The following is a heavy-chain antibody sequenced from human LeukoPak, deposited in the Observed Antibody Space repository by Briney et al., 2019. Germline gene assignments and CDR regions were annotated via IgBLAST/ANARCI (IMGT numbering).Heavy chain of an antibody. CDR2: IIPVFGTA. D-gene: IGHD3-22*01. V-gene: IGHV1-69*13. CDR3: ARDTYYYVSSGYFLTPSPGAH. J-gene: IGHJ1*01. CDR1: GGTFSSYA. Sequence: ASVKVSCKASGGTFSSYAISWVRQAPGQGLEWMGGIIPVFGTANYAQKFQGRVTITADESTSTAYMELSSLRSEDTAVYYCARDTYYYVSSGYFLTPSPGAHWGQGTLVTVSS.